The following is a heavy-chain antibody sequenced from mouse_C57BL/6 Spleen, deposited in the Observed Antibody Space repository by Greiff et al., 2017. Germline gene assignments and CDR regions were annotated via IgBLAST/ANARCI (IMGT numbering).Heavy chain of an antibody. CDR2: LHPPDSDT. J-gene: IGHJ3*01. V-gene: IGHV1-74*01. Sequence: QVQLQQPGAELVKSRASVLVSSKASGYTFASSWMHWVMQRPGQGLAWIGRLHPPDSDTNYNQEFKGKATLTVDESSSTAYMQLCSLTTEDSAVYYCAIGLFAYWGPGALVTVSA. CDR1: GYTFASSW. CDR3: AIGLFAY.